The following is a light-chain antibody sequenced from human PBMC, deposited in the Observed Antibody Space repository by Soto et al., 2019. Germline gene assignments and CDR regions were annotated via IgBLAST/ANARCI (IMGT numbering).Light chain of an antibody. CDR3: QTWDTGIRV. Sequence: QPVLTQSPSASASLGASVKLTCTLSSGHSNYALAWHQQQPEKGPRYLMKLNNDGSHTKGDGIPDRFSGSISGAERYLTISSLQSEDEADYYCQTWDTGIRVFGGGTKLTVL. CDR2: LNNDGSH. J-gene: IGLJ3*02. V-gene: IGLV4-69*01. CDR1: SGHSNYA.